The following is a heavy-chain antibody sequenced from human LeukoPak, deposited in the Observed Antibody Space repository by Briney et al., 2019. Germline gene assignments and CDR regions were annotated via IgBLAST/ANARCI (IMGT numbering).Heavy chain of an antibody. J-gene: IGHJ5*02. CDR2: IIPIFGTA. CDR1: GGTSNSHA. V-gene: IGHV1-69*05. CDR3: ARGLTITGDWFDP. D-gene: IGHD5-12*01. Sequence: ASVKVSCKASGGTSNSHAISWVRQAPGQGLEWMGGIIPIFGTANYAQKFQGRVTITTDESTSTAYMELSSLRSEDTAVYYCARGLTITGDWFDPWGQGTLVTVSS.